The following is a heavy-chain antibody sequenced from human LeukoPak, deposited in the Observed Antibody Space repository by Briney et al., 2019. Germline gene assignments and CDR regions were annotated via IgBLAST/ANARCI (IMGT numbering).Heavy chain of an antibody. CDR2: ISGSGGST. D-gene: IGHD2-2*01. CDR3: AKDLWDIVVVPSAIPDY. Sequence: GGSLRLSCAASGFTFSSYAMSWVRQAPGKGLEWVSAISGSGGSTYYADSVKGRFTIPRDNSKNTLYLQMNSLRAEDTAVYYCAKDLWDIVVVPSAIPDYWGQGTLVTVSS. J-gene: IGHJ4*02. V-gene: IGHV3-23*01. CDR1: GFTFSSYA.